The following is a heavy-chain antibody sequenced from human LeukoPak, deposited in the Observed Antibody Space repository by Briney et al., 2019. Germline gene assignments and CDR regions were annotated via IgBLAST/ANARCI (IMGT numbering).Heavy chain of an antibody. Sequence: SETLSLTCAVSDDSFSSHYWTWIRQPAGKGLEWIGRIYSSGGANYNPSLESRLTMSVDTSKNQLSLKLSSVTAADTAVYYCAKDTEAVDRGNFDYWGQGTLVTVSS. CDR2: IYSSGGA. CDR3: AKDTEAVDRGNFDY. CDR1: DDSFSSHY. D-gene: IGHD6-19*01. J-gene: IGHJ4*02. V-gene: IGHV4-4*07.